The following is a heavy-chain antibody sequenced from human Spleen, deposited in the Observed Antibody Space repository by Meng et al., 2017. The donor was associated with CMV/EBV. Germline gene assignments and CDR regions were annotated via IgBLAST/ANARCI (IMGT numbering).Heavy chain of an antibody. Sequence: GESLKISCAASGFTFSSYAMSWVRQAPGKGLEWVSGISGSGGSTYYADSVKGRFTISRDNSKSTLYVQMNTLRAEDTAIYYCAPITKVYSSSWTFDYWGQGTLVTAPQ. CDR2: ISGSGGST. D-gene: IGHD6-13*01. CDR3: APITKVYSSSWTFDY. CDR1: GFTFSSYA. V-gene: IGHV3-23*01. J-gene: IGHJ4*02.